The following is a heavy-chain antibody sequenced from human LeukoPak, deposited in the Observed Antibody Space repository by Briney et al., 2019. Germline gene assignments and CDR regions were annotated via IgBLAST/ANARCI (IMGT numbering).Heavy chain of an antibody. J-gene: IGHJ4*02. CDR1: GGTFSSYA. V-gene: IGHV1-18*01. Sequence: RGASVKVSCKASGGTFSSYAISWVRQAPGQGLEWMGWISAYNGNTNYAQKLQGRVTMTTDTSTSTAYMELRSLRSDDTAVYYCARADNWNYAGHFDYWGQGTLVTVSS. CDR2: ISAYNGNT. D-gene: IGHD1-7*01. CDR3: ARADNWNYAGHFDY.